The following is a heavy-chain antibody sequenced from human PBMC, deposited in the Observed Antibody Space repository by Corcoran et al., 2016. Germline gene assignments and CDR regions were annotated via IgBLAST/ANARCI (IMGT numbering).Heavy chain of an antibody. D-gene: IGHD2-15*01. Sequence: QVQLVESGGGVVQPGRSLRLSCAASGFTFSSYGMHWVRQATGKGLEWVAVISYDGSNKYYADSVKGRFTISRDNSKNKLYMQMKSLRAEDTAVYYCAIVSSGYCSGGSCYGADYWGQGTLVTVSS. CDR2: ISYDGSNK. CDR1: GFTFSSYG. CDR3: AIVSSGYCSGGSCYGADY. J-gene: IGHJ4*02. V-gene: IGHV3-30*03.